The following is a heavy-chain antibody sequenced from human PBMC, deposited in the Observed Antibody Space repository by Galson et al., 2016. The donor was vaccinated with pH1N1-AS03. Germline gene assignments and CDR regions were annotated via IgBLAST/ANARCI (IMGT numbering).Heavy chain of an antibody. CDR2: ISSGSTYT. CDR3: ARESQGTEHIVVVTGRYGYYYMDV. V-gene: IGHV3-11*05. D-gene: IGHD2-21*02. CDR1: GFTLSDYY. Sequence: SLRLSCAASGFTLSDYYMSWIRQAPGKGLEWVSYISSGSTYTNYADSVKGRFTISRDNGKNSVYLQMTSLRAEDTALYYCARESQGTEHIVVVTGRYGYYYMDVWGKGTTVTVSS. J-gene: IGHJ6*03.